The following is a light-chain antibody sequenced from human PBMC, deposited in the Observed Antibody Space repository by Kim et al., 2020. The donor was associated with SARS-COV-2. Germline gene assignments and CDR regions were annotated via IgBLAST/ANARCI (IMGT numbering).Light chain of an antibody. CDR3: SSYTSSSTEV. Sequence: GQSITISCTGTSSDVGGYNYVSWYQHHPGKAPKLMIYDVSNRPSGVSNRFSGSKSGNTASLTISGLQAEDEADYYCSSYTSSSTEVFGTGTKVTVL. CDR1: SSDVGGYNY. CDR2: DVS. V-gene: IGLV2-14*03. J-gene: IGLJ1*01.